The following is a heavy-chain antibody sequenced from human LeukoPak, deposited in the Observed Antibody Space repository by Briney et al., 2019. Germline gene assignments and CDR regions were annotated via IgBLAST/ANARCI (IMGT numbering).Heavy chain of an antibody. J-gene: IGHJ3*02. CDR3: ASTTYSSGWYGVAAFDI. CDR1: GFTFDDYG. V-gene: IGHV3-20*01. CDR2: INWNGGST. D-gene: IGHD6-19*01. Sequence: GGSLRLSCAASGFTFDDYGMSWVRQAPGKGLEWVSGINWNGGSTGYADSVKGRFTISRDNAKNSLYLQMNSLRAEDTALYHCASTTYSSGWYGVAAFDIWGQGTMVTVSS.